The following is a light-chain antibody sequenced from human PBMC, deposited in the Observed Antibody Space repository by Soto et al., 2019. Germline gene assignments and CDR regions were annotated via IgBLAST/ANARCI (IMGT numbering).Light chain of an antibody. V-gene: IGKV1-5*01. J-gene: IGKJ1*01. CDR1: QSISSW. Sequence: DIQMTQSPSTLSASVGDRVTITCRASQSISSWLAWYQQKPGKAPKLLIYDASSLESGVPSRFSGGGSGTEFTLTISSLQPDAFATYYCQQYNSYWTFGEGTKVEIK. CDR3: QQYNSYWT. CDR2: DAS.